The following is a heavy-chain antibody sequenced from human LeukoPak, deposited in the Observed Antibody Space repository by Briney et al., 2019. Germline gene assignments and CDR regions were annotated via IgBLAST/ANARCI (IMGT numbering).Heavy chain of an antibody. J-gene: IGHJ4*02. V-gene: IGHV3-48*03. Sequence: GGSLRLSCAASGFTFSSYEMNWVRQAPGKGLEWVSYINSGGSTLYYADSVKGRFTISRDNAKNSLYLQMDSLRAEDTAVYYCARGYAGTLFYWGQGTLVTVSS. CDR3: ARGYAGTLFY. D-gene: IGHD4-23*01. CDR1: GFTFSSYE. CDR2: INSGGSTL.